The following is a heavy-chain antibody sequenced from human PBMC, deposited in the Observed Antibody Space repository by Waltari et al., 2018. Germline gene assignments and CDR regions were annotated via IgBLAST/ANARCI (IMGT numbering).Heavy chain of an antibody. CDR2: IDSSGTT. CDR3: ANRYYYDPRGYPYDAFDI. D-gene: IGHD3-3*01. CDR1: GDSISSNTLF. J-gene: IGHJ3*02. V-gene: IGHV4-39*01. Sequence: QVRLQASGPGLLKPSETLSLTCTVSGDSISSNTLFWPWSRLTPGKGLEWIGSIDSSGTTYFNPSLKSRVAISVDTPNNQFSLRLSSVTAADTAIYYCANRYYYDPRGYPYDAFDIWGQGTSVTVSS.